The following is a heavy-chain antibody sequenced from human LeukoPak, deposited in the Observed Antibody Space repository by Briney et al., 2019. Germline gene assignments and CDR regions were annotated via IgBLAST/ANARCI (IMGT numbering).Heavy chain of an antibody. CDR3: AKVEGGYALGVDY. V-gene: IGHV3-30*02. J-gene: IGHJ4*02. Sequence: GGSLRPSCAASGFTFSSYGMHWVRQAPGKGLEWVAFIRYDGSNKYYADSVKGRFTISRDNSKNTLYLQMNSLRAEDTAVYYCAKVEGGYALGVDYWGQGTLVTVSS. CDR2: IRYDGSNK. CDR1: GFTFSSYG. D-gene: IGHD3-22*01.